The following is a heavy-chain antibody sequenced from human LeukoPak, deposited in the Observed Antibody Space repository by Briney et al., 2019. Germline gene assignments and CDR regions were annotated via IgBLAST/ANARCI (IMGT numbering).Heavy chain of an antibody. V-gene: IGHV3-23*01. J-gene: IGHJ4*02. Sequence: GGTLRLSCAASGFTFSSYGMSWVRQAPGKGLEWVSAISGSGGSTYYADSVKGRFTISRDNSKNTLYLQMNSLRAEDTAVYYCAKDPSVLLWFGELSGNDYWGQGTLVTVSS. CDR2: ISGSGGST. D-gene: IGHD3-10*01. CDR1: GFTFSSYG. CDR3: AKDPSVLLWFGELSGNDY.